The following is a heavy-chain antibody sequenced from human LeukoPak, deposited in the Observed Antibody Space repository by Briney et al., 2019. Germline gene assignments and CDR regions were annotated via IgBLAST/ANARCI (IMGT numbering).Heavy chain of an antibody. Sequence: SETLSLTCTVSGGSISSYYWSWMRPPPWKGLEWIGFIYYSGSTNYNPSLKIRVTISVDTSKNQFSMRLNSVTAADTAVYYCARDVSAGRWVFDYWGQGTLVTVSS. CDR1: GGSISSYY. D-gene: IGHD1-26*01. CDR2: IYYSGST. J-gene: IGHJ4*02. CDR3: ARDVSAGRWVFDY. V-gene: IGHV4-59*01.